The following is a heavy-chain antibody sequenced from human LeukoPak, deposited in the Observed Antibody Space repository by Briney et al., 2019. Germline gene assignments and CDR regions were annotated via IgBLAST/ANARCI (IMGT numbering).Heavy chain of an antibody. V-gene: IGHV3-7*01. CDR2: IKQDGSEK. J-gene: IGHJ4*02. CDR3: AGDLSRIHLWSNPYFDY. CDR1: GFTLSSYW. Sequence: PGGSLRLSCAGSGFTLSSYWMSWVRQAPGKGLEWVANIKQDGSEKYYVDSVKGRFTISRDNAKNSLYLQMNSLRAEDTAVYYCAGDLSRIHLWSNPYFDYWGQGTLVTVSS. D-gene: IGHD5-18*01.